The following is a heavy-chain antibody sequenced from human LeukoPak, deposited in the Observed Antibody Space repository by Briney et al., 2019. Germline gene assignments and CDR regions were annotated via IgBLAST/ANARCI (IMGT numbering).Heavy chain of an antibody. D-gene: IGHD6-6*01. CDR3: AHKTSLADLFDY. CDR2: IYWDGDE. J-gene: IGHJ4*02. Sequence: ESGPTLVNPTQTLTLTCTVSGFSLPTLGVGVGWVRQPPGKALEWLALIYWDGDERYSPTLKSRLTITKDTSRNQVALTMTNMDPVDTATYFCAHKTSLADLFDYWGQGILVTVSS. V-gene: IGHV2-5*02. CDR1: GFSLPTLGVG.